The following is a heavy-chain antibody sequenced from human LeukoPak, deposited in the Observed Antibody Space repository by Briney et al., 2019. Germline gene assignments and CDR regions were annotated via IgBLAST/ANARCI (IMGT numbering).Heavy chain of an antibody. V-gene: IGHV4-39*01. D-gene: IGHD4-23*01. CDR1: GGSISSSSYY. CDR2: IYYSGST. CDR3: ARHFSTTDGGYTPSDY. Sequence: SETLSLTCTVSGGSISSSSYYWGWIRQPPGKGLKWIGSIYYSGSTYYNPSLKSRVTISVDTSKNQFSLKLSSVTAADTAVYYCARHFSTTDGGYTPSDYWGQGTLVTVSS. J-gene: IGHJ4*02.